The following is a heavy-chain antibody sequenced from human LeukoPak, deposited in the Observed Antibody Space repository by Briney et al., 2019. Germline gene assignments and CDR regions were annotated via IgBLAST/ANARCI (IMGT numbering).Heavy chain of an antibody. CDR3: AGGGGLDV. CDR1: GFTFSSYA. D-gene: IGHD3-16*01. V-gene: IGHV3-74*01. CDR2: INSDGSWT. J-gene: IGHJ6*02. Sequence: GGSLRLSCAASGFTFSSYAMSWVRQAPGKGLVWVSHINSDGSWTSYADSVKGRFTISKDNAKNTVYLQMSNLRAEDTAVYFCAGGGGLDVWGQGATVTVSS.